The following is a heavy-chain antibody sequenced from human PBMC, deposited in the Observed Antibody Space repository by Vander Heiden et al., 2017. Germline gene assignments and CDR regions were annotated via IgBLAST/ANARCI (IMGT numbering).Heavy chain of an antibody. V-gene: IGHV3-23*01. CDR3: AKLGEWELLREVDY. Sequence: EVQLLESGGGLVQPGGSLRLSCAASGFTSRSYAMSWVRQAPGKGLEWVSAISGSGGSTYYADSVKGRFTISRDNSKNTLYLQMKRVRAEETAVYYCAKLGEWELLREVDYWGQGTLVTVSS. CDR2: ISGSGGST. J-gene: IGHJ4*02. CDR1: GFTSRSYA. D-gene: IGHD1-26*01.